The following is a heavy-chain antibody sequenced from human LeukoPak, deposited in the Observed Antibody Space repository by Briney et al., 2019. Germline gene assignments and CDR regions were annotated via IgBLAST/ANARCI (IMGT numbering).Heavy chain of an antibody. CDR3: AKEIDCSSTSCPFDP. D-gene: IGHD2-2*01. J-gene: IGHJ5*02. Sequence: GGSLRLSCAASGFTFDDYAMHWVRQAPGKGLEWVSLISWDGGSTYYADSVKGRFTISRDNAKNSLYLQMNSLRAEDTALYYCAKEIDCSSTSCPFDPWGQGTLVTVSS. V-gene: IGHV3-43D*03. CDR2: ISWDGGST. CDR1: GFTFDDYA.